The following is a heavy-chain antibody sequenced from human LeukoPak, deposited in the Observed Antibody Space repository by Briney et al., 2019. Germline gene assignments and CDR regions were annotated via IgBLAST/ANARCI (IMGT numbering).Heavy chain of an antibody. J-gene: IGHJ4*02. CDR1: GGSISSYL. V-gene: IGHV4-4*07. CDR2: IHTSGTT. Sequence: SETLSLTCTVSGGSISSYLWSWIRQSAGKRLEWLGRIHTSGTTTYSPSLQSRLTMSVDTSKSQVSLRLTSVTAADTAVYYCATEQVSASAWGFNYWGQGSLVTVSS. D-gene: IGHD5/OR15-5a*01. CDR3: ATEQVSASAWGFNY.